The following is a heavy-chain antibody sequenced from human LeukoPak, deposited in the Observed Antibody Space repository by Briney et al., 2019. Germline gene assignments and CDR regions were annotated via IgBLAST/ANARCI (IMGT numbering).Heavy chain of an antibody. D-gene: IGHD1-1*01. V-gene: IGHV3-11*01. CDR3: ARLYGIQLGGRTGWFDP. Sequence: GGSLRLSCVASGFTFSDYYMSWIRQSPGKGLEWLSTIGTRGSRIDIADSMKGRLTISRDNAKRSLYLQVNGLTAEDAAVYYCARLYGIQLGGRTGWFDPWGRGTQVIVPS. CDR1: GFTFSDYY. J-gene: IGHJ5*02. CDR2: IGTRGSRI.